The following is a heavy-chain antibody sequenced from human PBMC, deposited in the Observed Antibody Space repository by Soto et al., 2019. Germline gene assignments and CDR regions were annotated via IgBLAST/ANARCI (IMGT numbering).Heavy chain of an antibody. Sequence: GGSLRLSCAASGFTLSSYGMHWVRQAPGKGLEWVAVISYDGSNKYYADSVKGRFTISRDNSKNTLYLQMNSLRAEDTAVYYCAKAFSRGYYGMDVWGQGTTVTVSS. J-gene: IGHJ6*02. CDR3: AKAFSRGYYGMDV. CDR1: GFTLSSYG. D-gene: IGHD2-2*01. V-gene: IGHV3-30*18. CDR2: ISYDGSNK.